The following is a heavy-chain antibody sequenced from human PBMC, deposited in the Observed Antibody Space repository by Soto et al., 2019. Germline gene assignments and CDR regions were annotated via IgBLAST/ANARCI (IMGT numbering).Heavy chain of an antibody. D-gene: IGHD1-20*01. CDR3: AKAPYNWNPLDY. Sequence: PGGSLRLSCAASGFTFSSYGMHWVRQAPGKGLEWVAVISYDGSNKYYADSVKGRFTISRDNSKNTLYLQMNSLRAEDTAVYYCAKAPYNWNPLDYWGQGTLVTVSS. CDR2: ISYDGSNK. J-gene: IGHJ4*02. CDR1: GFTFSSYG. V-gene: IGHV3-30*18.